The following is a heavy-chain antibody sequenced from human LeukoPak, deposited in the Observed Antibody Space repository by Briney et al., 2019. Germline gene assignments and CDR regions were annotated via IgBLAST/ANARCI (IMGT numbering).Heavy chain of an antibody. D-gene: IGHD6-19*01. CDR3: ARPHSSGWYGVYDL. V-gene: IGHV4-59*08. CDR1: DGSITSHY. J-gene: IGHJ3*01. Sequence: PSETLSLTCTVSDGSITSHYWSWIRQPPGKGLEWIGHSAYSGTTSYNASLKSRVTISVDTSKNQFSLRLTSVTAADTAVYYCARPHSSGWYGVYDLWGQGTTVTVSS. CDR2: SAYSGTT.